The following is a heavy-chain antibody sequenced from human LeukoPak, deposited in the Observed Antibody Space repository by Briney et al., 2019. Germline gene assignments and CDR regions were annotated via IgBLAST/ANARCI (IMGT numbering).Heavy chain of an antibody. D-gene: IGHD3-22*01. CDR3: ARDAEPYYDSSGYFSTTTYFDY. J-gene: IGHJ4*02. V-gene: IGHV3-20*04. CDR2: INWNGGST. CDR1: GFTFDDYG. Sequence: GSLRLSCAASGFTFDDYGMSWVRQAPGKGLEWVSGINWNGGSTGYADSVKGRFTISRDNAKNPLYLQMNSLRAEDTALYYCARDAEPYYDSSGYFSTTTYFDYWGQGTLVTVSS.